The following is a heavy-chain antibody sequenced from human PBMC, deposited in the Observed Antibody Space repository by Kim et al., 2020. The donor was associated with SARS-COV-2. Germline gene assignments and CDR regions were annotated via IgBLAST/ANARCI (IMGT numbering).Heavy chain of an antibody. Sequence: GGSLRLSCAASGFTFRDFYMIWIRQTPGKGLEWLSDIDHAHSSRYAPSVRGRFIISRDNAKDSLFLQMNSLRVEDTGMYFCATTLQAGVTGWFDPWGQGTLVTVSS. CDR1: GFTFRDFY. CDR2: IDHAHSSR. V-gene: IGHV3-11*03. J-gene: IGHJ5*02. D-gene: IGHD3-10*01. CDR3: ATTLQAGVTGWFDP.